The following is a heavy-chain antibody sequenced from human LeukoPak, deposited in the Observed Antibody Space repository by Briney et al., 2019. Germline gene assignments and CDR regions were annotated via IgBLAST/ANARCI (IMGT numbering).Heavy chain of an antibody. Sequence: PGGSLRLSCAASGFTFSSYAMSWVRQAPGKGLEWVSAISGSGGSTYYADSVKGRFTISRDNSKNTLYLQMNSLRAEDTAVYYCAKDSYRSGSQWSRYYYYYMDVWGKGTTVTVSS. CDR1: GFTFSSYA. CDR2: ISGSGGST. J-gene: IGHJ6*03. CDR3: AKDSYRSGSQWSRYYYYYMDV. V-gene: IGHV3-23*01. D-gene: IGHD3-10*01.